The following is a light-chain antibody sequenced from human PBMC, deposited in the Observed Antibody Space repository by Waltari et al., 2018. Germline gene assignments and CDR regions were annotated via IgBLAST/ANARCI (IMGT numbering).Light chain of an antibody. CDR1: SSDVGAFNH. V-gene: IGLV2-14*01. Sequence: QSALTQPASVSGSPGQSITISCTGTSSDVGAFNHGSWYQQHPGKAPKLLIYPFTDRPSGVSDRFSGSKAGTTASLTISGLQAEDEADYYCFSYTRSNTLVFGTGTRVTV. CDR3: FSYTRSNTLV. J-gene: IGLJ1*01. CDR2: PFT.